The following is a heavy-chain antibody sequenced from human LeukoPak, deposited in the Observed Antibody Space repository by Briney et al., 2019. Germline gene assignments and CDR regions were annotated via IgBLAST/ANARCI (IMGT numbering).Heavy chain of an antibody. D-gene: IGHD2-2*01. V-gene: IGHV3-30*02. J-gene: IGHJ4*02. Sequence: GGSLRLSCAASGFTFSSYGMHWVRQAPGKGLEWVAFIRYDGSNKYYADSVKGRFTISRDNSKNTLYLQMNSLRAEDTAVYYCAKGELEGIVVVPAASYYFDYWGQGTLVTVSS. CDR2: IRYDGSNK. CDR3: AKGELEGIVVVPAASYYFDY. CDR1: GFTFSSYG.